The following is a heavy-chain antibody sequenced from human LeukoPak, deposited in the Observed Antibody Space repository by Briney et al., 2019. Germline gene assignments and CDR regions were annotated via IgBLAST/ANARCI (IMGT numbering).Heavy chain of an antibody. CDR2: ISTSSSYI. CDR3: AREGYGSGSYYYYYGMDV. D-gene: IGHD3-10*01. V-gene: IGHV3-21*01. Sequence: GGSLRLSCAASGFTFTSYAMSWVRQAPGKGLEWVSSISTSSSYIYYADSVKGRFTISRDNAKNSLYLQMDSLRAEDTAVYYCAREGYGSGSYYYYYGMDVWGQGTTVTVSS. CDR1: GFTFTSYA. J-gene: IGHJ6*02.